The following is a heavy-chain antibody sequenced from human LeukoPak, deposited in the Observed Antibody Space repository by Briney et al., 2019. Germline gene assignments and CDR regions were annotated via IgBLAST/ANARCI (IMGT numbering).Heavy chain of an antibody. Sequence: SETLSLTCAVYGGSFNGYYYSWIRQPPGKGLDWVGEIHPHGNFNYNPSLESRVTISVDTSKNQFSLRLTSVTAADTAFYYCARGTDRSKAGDHWGQGTLVTVSS. CDR3: ARGTDRSKAGDH. CDR1: GGSFNGYY. CDR2: IHPHGNF. J-gene: IGHJ4*02. V-gene: IGHV4-34*01. D-gene: IGHD4-11*01.